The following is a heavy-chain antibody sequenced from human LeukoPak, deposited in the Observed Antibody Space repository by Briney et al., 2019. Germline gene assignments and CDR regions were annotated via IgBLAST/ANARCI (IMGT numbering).Heavy chain of an antibody. Sequence: SETLSLTCTVSGGSISSYYWSWIRQPPGKGLEWIGYIYYSGSTNYNPSLKSRVTISVDTSKNQFSLKLSSVTAADTAVYYCARRRRWLQVDAFDIWGQGTMVTVSS. J-gene: IGHJ3*02. CDR2: IYYSGST. V-gene: IGHV4-59*08. CDR1: GGSISSYY. CDR3: ARRRRWLQVDAFDI. D-gene: IGHD5-24*01.